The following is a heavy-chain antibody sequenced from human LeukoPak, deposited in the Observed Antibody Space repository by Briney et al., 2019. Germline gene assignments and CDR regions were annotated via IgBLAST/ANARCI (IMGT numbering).Heavy chain of an antibody. J-gene: IGHJ5*02. V-gene: IGHV3-30*02. Sequence: GGSLRLSCEASGFTFSLYGMHWVRQAPGKGLEWVTFIRYDGSNKYYADSVRGRFTISRDNSKNTLYLQMNSLRADDTAVYYCARGLSTVTNPNWFDPWGQGTLVTVSS. D-gene: IGHD4-17*01. CDR1: GFTFSLYG. CDR2: IRYDGSNK. CDR3: ARGLSTVTNPNWFDP.